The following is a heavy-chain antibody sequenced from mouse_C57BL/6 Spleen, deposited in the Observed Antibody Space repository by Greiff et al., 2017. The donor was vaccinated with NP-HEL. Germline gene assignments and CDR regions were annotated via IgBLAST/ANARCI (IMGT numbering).Heavy chain of an antibody. Sequence: VKLMESGAELVKPGASVKLSCKASGYTFTEYTIHWVKQRSGQGLEWIGWFYPGSGSIKYNEKFKDKATLTADKSSSTVYMELSRLTSEDSAVYFCARHEDYYGSSPLFDYWGQGTTLTVSS. J-gene: IGHJ2*01. V-gene: IGHV1-62-2*01. D-gene: IGHD1-1*01. CDR1: GYTFTEYT. CDR3: ARHEDYYGSSPLFDY. CDR2: FYPGSGSI.